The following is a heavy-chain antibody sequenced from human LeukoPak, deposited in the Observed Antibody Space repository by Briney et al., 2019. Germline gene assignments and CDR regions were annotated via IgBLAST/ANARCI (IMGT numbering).Heavy chain of an antibody. V-gene: IGHV4-4*07. D-gene: IGHD3-22*01. CDR2: IYTSGST. CDR1: GGSISSYY. Sequence: SETLSLTCTVSGGSISSYYWSWIRQPAGKGLEWIGRIYTSGSTNYSPSLKSRVSISVDTSKNQLSLKLSSVTAADTAVYYCARGGAYDSSGYYMFDYWGQGTLVTVSS. CDR3: ARGGAYDSSGYYMFDY. J-gene: IGHJ4*02.